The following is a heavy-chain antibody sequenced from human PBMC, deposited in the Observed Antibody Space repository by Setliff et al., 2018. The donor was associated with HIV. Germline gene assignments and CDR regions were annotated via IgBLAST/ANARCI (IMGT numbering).Heavy chain of an antibody. CDR2: IFGGSGGT. CDR3: AKDDRTGGAVVVYSGMDV. V-gene: IGHV3-23*01. D-gene: IGHD3-16*01. J-gene: IGHJ6*02. Sequence: PGGSLRLSCAASGFTVNNYGVTWVRQAPGKGLEWVSSIFGGSGGTYYADSVKGRFTISRDSSKNTVFLQMNSLRAEDTAVFYCAKDDRTGGAVVVYSGMDVWGQGTTVTVS. CDR1: GFTVNNYG.